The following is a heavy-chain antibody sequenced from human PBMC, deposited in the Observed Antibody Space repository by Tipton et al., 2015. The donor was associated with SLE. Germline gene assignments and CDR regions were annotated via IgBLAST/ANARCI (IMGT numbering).Heavy chain of an antibody. CDR1: GDSVGTNY. J-gene: IGHJ4*02. CDR3: ARIRPGHGDPFDF. Sequence: GLVKPSETLSLTCTVSGDSVGTNYWTWIRQPAGKGLEWIGRLYGSGSPTHYNPSLEGRVTVSVDTSQNQVSLKLTSVTAADTAVYYCARIRPGHGDPFDFWGQGTLVTVSS. V-gene: IGHV4-4*07. CDR2: LYGSGSPT. D-gene: IGHD4-17*01.